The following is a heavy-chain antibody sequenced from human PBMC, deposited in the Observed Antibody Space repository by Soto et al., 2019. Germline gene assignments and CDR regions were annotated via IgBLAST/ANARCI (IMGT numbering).Heavy chain of an antibody. Sequence: LRLSCVASGATFSSFAMSWVRQAPGKGLEWVSTISGSGGSTYYADSVKGRLTISRDNSKNTLSLHINSLRAEDTAVYYCAKAETYDFWSGLHFDYWGQGTLVTVSS. J-gene: IGHJ4*02. V-gene: IGHV3-23*01. CDR1: GATFSSFA. CDR3: AKAETYDFWSGLHFDY. D-gene: IGHD3-3*01. CDR2: ISGSGGST.